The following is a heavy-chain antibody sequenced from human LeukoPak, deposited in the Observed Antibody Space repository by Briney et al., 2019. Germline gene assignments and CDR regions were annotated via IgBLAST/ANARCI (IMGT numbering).Heavy chain of an antibody. CDR3: VRDVHCRRDIVSTDSCYYGMDV. D-gene: IGHD5/OR15-5a*01. J-gene: IGHJ6*02. V-gene: IGHV4-39*02. Sequence: SEALSLTCTVSGGSISSSSYYWGWIRQPPGKGLEWIGSIYYSGSTYYNPSLKSRVTISVDTSKNQFSLQLISVTPEDTAVYYCVRDVHCRRDIVSTDSCYYGMDVWGQGTTVTVAS. CDR1: GGSISSSSYY. CDR2: IYYSGST.